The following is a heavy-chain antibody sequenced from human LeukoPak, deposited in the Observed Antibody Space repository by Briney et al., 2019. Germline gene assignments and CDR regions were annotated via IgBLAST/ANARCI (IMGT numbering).Heavy chain of an antibody. D-gene: IGHD3-10*01. CDR3: ASEMVRGVIITTKDPYYMDV. CDR2: ITSSSEGT. V-gene: IGHV3-23*01. Sequence: GGSLRLSCAASGFIFSNFAMTWVRQVPGKGLESVSTITSSSEGTYYADSVKGRFTVSRDNSKNTLYLQMNSLRAEDTAVYYCASEMVRGVIITTKDPYYMDVWGKGTTVTVSS. CDR1: GFIFSNFA. J-gene: IGHJ6*03.